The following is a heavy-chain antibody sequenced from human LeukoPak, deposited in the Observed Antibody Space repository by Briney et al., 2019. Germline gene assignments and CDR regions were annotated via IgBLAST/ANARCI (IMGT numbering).Heavy chain of an antibody. CDR1: GFTFSSYG. J-gene: IGHJ4*02. CDR2: IAYDGSNE. V-gene: IGHV3-30*02. CDR3: AKGELGLWFDY. Sequence: GGSLRLSCAASGFTFSSYGIHWVRQAPGKWLEWVATIAYDGSNEFYADSVRGRFTISRDNSKNTLYLQMNSLRAEDTAVYYCAKGELGLWFDYWGQGTLVTVSS. D-gene: IGHD5-18*01.